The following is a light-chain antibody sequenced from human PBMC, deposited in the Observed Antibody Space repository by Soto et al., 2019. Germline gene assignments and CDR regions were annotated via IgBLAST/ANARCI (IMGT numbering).Light chain of an antibody. CDR3: QQYNSYSRT. CDR1: QSISSW. V-gene: IGKV1-5*03. J-gene: IGKJ1*01. Sequence: IKMTQSPSTLYSSVGDRVTITCRASQSISSWLAWYQQKPGKAPKLLIYKASSLESGVPSRFSRSGSGTECTLTISSLQPDDVTTDYCQQYNSYSRTFGQGTKVDIK. CDR2: KAS.